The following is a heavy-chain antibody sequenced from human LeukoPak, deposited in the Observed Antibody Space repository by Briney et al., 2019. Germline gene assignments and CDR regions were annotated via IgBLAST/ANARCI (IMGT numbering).Heavy chain of an antibody. CDR2: ITWDGGST. CDR3: AKAVQLWHYFDY. D-gene: IGHD1-1*01. J-gene: IGHJ4*02. Sequence: GGSLRLSCAASGFAFGHYTMHWVRQGPGRGLEWVSLITWDGGSTYYADSVKGRFTISRDISKNSLYLQMNSLRTEDTALYYCAKAVQLWHYFDYWGQGTLVTVSS. V-gene: IGHV3-43*01. CDR1: GFAFGHYT.